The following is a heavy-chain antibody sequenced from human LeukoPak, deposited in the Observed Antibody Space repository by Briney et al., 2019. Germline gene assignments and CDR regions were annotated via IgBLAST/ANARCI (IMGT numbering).Heavy chain of an antibody. Sequence: SGPTLVNPTQTLTLTCSLSGSPIVTSGLGVGWIRRPPRRAPEWLALIFWNDDTRYSPSLKNRLTISKDNSRNQVVLTMTNMDPVDSATYYCAPYDFWSDLRRFDPWGQGLPVTVSS. J-gene: IGHJ5*02. V-gene: IGHV2-5*01. CDR1: GSPIVTSGLG. D-gene: IGHD3-3*01. CDR3: APYDFWSDLRRFDP. CDR2: IFWNDDT.